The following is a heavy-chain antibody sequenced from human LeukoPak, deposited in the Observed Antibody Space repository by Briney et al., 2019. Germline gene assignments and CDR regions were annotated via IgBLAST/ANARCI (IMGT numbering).Heavy chain of an antibody. J-gene: IGHJ3*02. V-gene: IGHV3-7*04. CDR2: IKEDGSEK. CDR3: ARSRSNAFDI. CDR1: GFRFSTYW. Sequence: GGSLRLSCGASGFRFSTYWMSWVRQAPGKGLEWVANIKEDGSEKYYVDSVKGRFTISRDNAKNSLYLQMSSLRAEDTAVYYCARSRSNAFDIWGQGTMVTVSS.